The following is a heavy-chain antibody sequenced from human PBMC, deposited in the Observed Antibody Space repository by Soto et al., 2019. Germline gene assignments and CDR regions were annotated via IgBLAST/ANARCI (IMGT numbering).Heavy chain of an antibody. CDR2: IYHSGST. Sequence: SETLSLTCAVSSGSISSSNWWSWVRQPPGKGLEWIGEIYHSGSTNYNPSLKSRVTISVDKSKNQFSLKLSSVTAADTAVYYCARLYCSGGSCYAGYFDYWGQGTLVTVSS. V-gene: IGHV4-4*02. D-gene: IGHD2-15*01. CDR1: SGSISSSNW. J-gene: IGHJ4*02. CDR3: ARLYCSGGSCYAGYFDY.